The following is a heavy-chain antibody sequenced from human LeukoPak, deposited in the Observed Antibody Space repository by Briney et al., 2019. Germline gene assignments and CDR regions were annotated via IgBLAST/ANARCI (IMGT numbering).Heavy chain of an antibody. CDR1: GFTFSNYW. D-gene: IGHD4-17*01. J-gene: IGHJ4*02. V-gene: IGHV3-7*01. CDR3: AREVTTGWYDPEC. CDR2: IREHGGEQ. Sequence: PGGSLRLSCAVSGFTFSNYWMSWVRQAPGKGLEWVANIREHGGEQYYVDSVKGRFTISRDNPKNSVYLQMDSLRVEDTAVYYCAREVTTGWYDPECWGQGTLVTVSS.